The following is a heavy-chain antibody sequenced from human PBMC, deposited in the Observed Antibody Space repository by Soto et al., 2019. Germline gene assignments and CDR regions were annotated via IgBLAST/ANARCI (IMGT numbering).Heavy chain of an antibody. V-gene: IGHV1-69*13. Sequence: SVKVSCKASGGTFSSYAISWVRQAPGQGLEWMGGIIPIFGTANYAQKFQGRVTITADESTSTAYMELSSLRSEDTAVYYCARGYYGSGSGRYYYYGMDVWGQGTTVTVSS. CDR3: ARGYYGSGSGRYYYYGMDV. CDR2: IIPIFGTA. D-gene: IGHD3-10*01. J-gene: IGHJ6*02. CDR1: GGTFSSYA.